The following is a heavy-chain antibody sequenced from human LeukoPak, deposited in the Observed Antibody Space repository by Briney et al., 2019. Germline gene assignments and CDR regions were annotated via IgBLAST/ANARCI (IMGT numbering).Heavy chain of an antibody. CDR3: AKDRAYCGGDCYPGYYMDV. D-gene: IGHD2-21*02. CDR1: GFTFSTYA. V-gene: IGHV3-23*01. CDR2: ISGSGGST. Sequence: GGSLRLSCAASGFTFSTYAMTWVRLAPGKGLELVSTISGSGGSTYYADSVKGRFTISRDSSKNTLYLQMNSLRVEDTAVYYCAKDRAYCGGDCYPGYYMDVWGKGTTVTVSS. J-gene: IGHJ6*03.